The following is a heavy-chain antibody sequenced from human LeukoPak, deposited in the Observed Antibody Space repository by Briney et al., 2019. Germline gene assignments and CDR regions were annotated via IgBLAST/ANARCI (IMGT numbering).Heavy chain of an antibody. CDR3: AKYLSRAFDS. V-gene: IGHV3-9*01. CDR2: INWKGDRI. D-gene: IGHD2/OR15-2a*01. Sequence: GGSLRLSCAASGFTFDNYAMHWVRQAPGKGLEWVSGINWKGDRIAYADSVKGRFTISRGNTRNLLFLHMSSLRAEDTAVYYCAKYLSRAFDSWGQGILVSVSS. CDR1: GFTFDNYA. J-gene: IGHJ4*02.